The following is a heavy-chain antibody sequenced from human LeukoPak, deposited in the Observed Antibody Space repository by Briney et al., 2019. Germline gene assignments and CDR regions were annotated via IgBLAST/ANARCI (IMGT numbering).Heavy chain of an antibody. Sequence: SETLSLTCTVSGVSISSYYWSWIRQPPGKVLEWIGHIYYSGSTNYNPSLKSRVTISVDTSKNQFSLKLSSVTAADTAAYYCARHRHRAEYPYYFDYWGQGTLVTVSS. V-gene: IGHV4-59*08. J-gene: IGHJ4*02. CDR1: GVSISSYY. D-gene: IGHD6-6*01. CDR2: IYYSGST. CDR3: ARHRHRAEYPYYFDY.